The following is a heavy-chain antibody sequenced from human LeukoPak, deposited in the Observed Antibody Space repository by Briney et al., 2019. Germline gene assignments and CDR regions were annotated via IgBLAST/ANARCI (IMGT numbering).Heavy chain of an antibody. CDR2: IWYDGSNK. J-gene: IGHJ3*02. V-gene: IGHV3-30*04. CDR3: ARDGTASVGADAFDI. Sequence: SCKVSGYTLTELSMHWVRQAPGKGLEWVAVIWYDGSNKYYADSVKGRFTISRDNSKNTLYLQMNSLRAEDTAVYYCARDGTASVGADAFDIWGQGTMVTVSS. CDR1: GYTLTELS. D-gene: IGHD1-7*01.